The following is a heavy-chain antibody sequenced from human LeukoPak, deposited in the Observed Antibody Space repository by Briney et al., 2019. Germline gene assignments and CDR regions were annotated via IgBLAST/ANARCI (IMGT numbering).Heavy chain of an antibody. CDR1: GGSISSYY. Sequence: PSETLSLTCTVSGGSISSYYWSRIRQPAGKGLEWIGRIYTSGNTNYNPSLKSRVTISVDKSKNQFSLKLSSVTAADTAVYYCARVLVGANYYYYYMDVWGKGTTVTVSS. V-gene: IGHV4-4*07. CDR2: IYTSGNT. CDR3: ARVLVGANYYYYYMDV. D-gene: IGHD1-26*01. J-gene: IGHJ6*03.